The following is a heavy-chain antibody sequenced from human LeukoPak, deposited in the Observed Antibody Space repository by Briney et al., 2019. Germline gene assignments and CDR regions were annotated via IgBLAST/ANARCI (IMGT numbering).Heavy chain of an antibody. D-gene: IGHD2-15*01. CDR1: GGSISSSSYY. J-gene: IGHJ4*02. Sequence: LSLTCTVSGGSISSSSYYWGWIRQPPGKGLEWVSYISNSGSTIYYADSVKGRFTISRDNAKNSLYLQMNSLRAEDTAVYHCVRGPSDSSLPGYWGQGTLVTVSS. CDR3: VRGPSDSSLPGY. CDR2: ISNSGSTI. V-gene: IGHV3-11*01.